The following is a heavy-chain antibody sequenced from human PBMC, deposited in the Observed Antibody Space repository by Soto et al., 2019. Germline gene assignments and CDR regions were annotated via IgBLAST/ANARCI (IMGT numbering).Heavy chain of an antibody. J-gene: IGHJ4*02. CDR2: IYYSGST. Sequence: QVQLQESGPGLVKPSQTLSFTCTVSGGSISSGGYYWSWIRQLPGKGLEWIGYIYYSGSTYYNPSLKRRVTISVDTSKNQCYLKMGSVTAADTAVYYCASDRSNWAFDYWGQGTLVTVSS. CDR3: ASDRSNWAFDY. V-gene: IGHV4-31*03. CDR1: GGSISSGGYY. D-gene: IGHD7-27*01.